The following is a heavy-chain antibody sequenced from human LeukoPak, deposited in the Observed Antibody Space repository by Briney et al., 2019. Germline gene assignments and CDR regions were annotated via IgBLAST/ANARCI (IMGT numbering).Heavy chain of an antibody. V-gene: IGHV4-34*01. CDR3: ASNSDYKVYFDY. Sequence: SETLSLTCAVYGGSFSGYYWSWIRQPPGKGLEWIGEINHSGSTNYNPSLKSRVAISVDTSKNQFSLKLSSVTAADTAVYYCASNSDYKVYFDYWGQGTLVTVSS. CDR2: INHSGST. CDR1: GGSFSGYY. D-gene: IGHD3-10*01. J-gene: IGHJ4*02.